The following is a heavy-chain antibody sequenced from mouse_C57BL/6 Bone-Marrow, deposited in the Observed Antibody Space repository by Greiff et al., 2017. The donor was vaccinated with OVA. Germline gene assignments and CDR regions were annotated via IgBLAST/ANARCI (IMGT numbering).Heavy chain of an antibody. Sequence: VQLQQSGAELVRPGTSVKMSCKASGYTFTNCWIGWAKQRPGHGLEWIGDIYPGGGYTNYNEKFKGKATLTADKSSSTAYMQFSSLTSEDSAIYYCARKDYGSSYNAMDYWGQGTSVTVSS. V-gene: IGHV1-63*01. J-gene: IGHJ4*01. CDR3: ARKDYGSSYNAMDY. CDR2: IYPGGGYT. CDR1: GYTFTNCW. D-gene: IGHD1-1*01.